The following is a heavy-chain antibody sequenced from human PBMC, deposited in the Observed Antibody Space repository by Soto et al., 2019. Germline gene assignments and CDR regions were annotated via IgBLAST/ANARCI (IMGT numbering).Heavy chain of an antibody. V-gene: IGHV1-18*01. CDR2: ISAYNGNT. CDR3: ARPQKVYGSFQFCAFDI. CDR1: GYTYTGYG. Sequence: ASLKVSCKASGYTYTGYGISWVLQAPGQGLEWMGWISAYNGNTNYAQKLQGRVTMTTDTSTSTAYMELRSLRSDDTAVYYCARPQKVYGSFQFCAFDIWGQGKMVSVSS. J-gene: IGHJ3*02. D-gene: IGHD3-10*01.